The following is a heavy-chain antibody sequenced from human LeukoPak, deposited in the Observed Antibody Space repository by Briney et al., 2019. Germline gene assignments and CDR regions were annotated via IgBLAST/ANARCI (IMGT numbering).Heavy chain of an antibody. D-gene: IGHD6-13*01. CDR1: GFTFSSYW. J-gene: IGHJ6*02. Sequence: PGGSLRLSCAASGFTFSSYWMHWVRQAPGKGLVWVSRINSDGSSTSYADSVKGRFTISRDNAKNTLYLEMNSLRSDDTAVYYCARDIVSSTIPLGYGMDVWGQGTTVTVSS. V-gene: IGHV3-74*01. CDR3: ARDIVSSTIPLGYGMDV. CDR2: INSDGSST.